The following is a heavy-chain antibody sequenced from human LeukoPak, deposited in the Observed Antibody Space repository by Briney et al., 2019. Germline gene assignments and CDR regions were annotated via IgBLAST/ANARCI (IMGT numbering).Heavy chain of an antibody. CDR2: ISGSGGST. V-gene: IGHV3-23*01. CDR1: GFTFSSYA. J-gene: IGHJ6*02. CDR3: SKDYCGMDV. Sequence: GGSLRLSCAASGFTFSSYAMSWVRQAPGKGLEWVSAISGSGGSTYYADSVKGRFTISRDNSKNTLYLQMNSLRAEDPALYYWSKDYCGMDVWGQGTAVTVSS.